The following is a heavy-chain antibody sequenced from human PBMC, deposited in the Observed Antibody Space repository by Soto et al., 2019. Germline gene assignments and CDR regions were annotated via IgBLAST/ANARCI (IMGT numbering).Heavy chain of an antibody. CDR2: IWYDGSNK. CDR1: GFTFSSYG. Sequence: SLRLSCAASGFTFSSYGMHWVRQAPGKGLEWVAVIWYDGSNKYYTDSVKGRFTIPRDNSKSTLYLQMNSLRAEDTAVYYCARDHHTAMVQDVWGQGTTVTVSS. V-gene: IGHV3-33*01. D-gene: IGHD5-18*01. CDR3: ARDHHTAMVQDV. J-gene: IGHJ6*02.